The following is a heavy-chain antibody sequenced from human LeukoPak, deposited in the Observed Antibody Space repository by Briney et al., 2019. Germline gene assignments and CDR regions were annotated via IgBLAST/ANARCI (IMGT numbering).Heavy chain of an antibody. J-gene: IGHJ4*02. V-gene: IGHV1-69*13. CDR3: ARSYYGSGSYYMATDY. D-gene: IGHD3-10*01. CDR1: GYTFTSYD. CDR2: IIPIFGTA. Sequence: ASVKVSCKASGYTFTSYDINWVRHATGQGLEWMGGIIPIFGTANYAQKFQGRVTITADESTSTAYMELSSLRSEDTAVYYCARSYYGSGSYYMATDYWGQGTLVTVSS.